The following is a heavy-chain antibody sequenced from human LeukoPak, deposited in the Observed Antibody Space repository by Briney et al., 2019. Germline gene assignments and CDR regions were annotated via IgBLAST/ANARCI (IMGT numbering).Heavy chain of an antibody. Sequence: PGGSLRLSCEASGFTFTNYWMFWVRQAPGKGLVWVSGINPDGSTTTYADSVKGRFTISRENAKSTLYLHMNILRVEDTAVYYCARGRYGDYHWGQGILVTVSS. D-gene: IGHD4-17*01. J-gene: IGHJ4*02. V-gene: IGHV3-74*01. CDR2: INPDGSTT. CDR3: ARGRYGDYH. CDR1: GFTFTNYW.